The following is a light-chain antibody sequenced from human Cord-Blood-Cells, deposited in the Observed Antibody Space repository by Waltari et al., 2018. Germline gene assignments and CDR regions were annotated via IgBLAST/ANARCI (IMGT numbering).Light chain of an antibody. CDR2: EGS. V-gene: IGLV2-23*01. Sequence: QSALTQPASVSGSPGQSITISRTGTSSAVGSYNLVSWYQQHPGKAPKLMLYEGSKRPSGVSNRFSGSKSGNTASLTISGLQAEDEADYYCCSYAGSSTWVFGGGTKLTVL. CDR1: SSAVGSYNL. J-gene: IGLJ3*02. CDR3: CSYAGSSTWV.